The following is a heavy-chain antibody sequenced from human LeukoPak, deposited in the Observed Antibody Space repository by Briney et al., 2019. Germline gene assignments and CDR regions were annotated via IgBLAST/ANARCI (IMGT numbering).Heavy chain of an antibody. CDR2: INHSGST. J-gene: IGHJ6*02. CDR1: GGSFSGYY. D-gene: IGHD2-8*01. Sequence: PETLSLTCAVYGGSFSGYYWSWIRQPPGKGLEWIGEINHSGSTNYNPSLKSRVTISVDTSKNQFSLKLSSVTAADTAVYYCARLYYYYGMDVWGQGTTVTVSS. CDR3: ARLYYYYGMDV. V-gene: IGHV4-34*01.